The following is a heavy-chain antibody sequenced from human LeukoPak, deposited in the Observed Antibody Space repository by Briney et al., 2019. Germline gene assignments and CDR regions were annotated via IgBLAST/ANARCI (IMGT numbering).Heavy chain of an antibody. CDR3: ARVVNRMTSFFLLF. CDR1: GYTFTSYG. Sequence: AASVKVSCKASGYTFTSYGISWVRQAPGQGPEWMGWINPHSGGTNYAQKFRGRVTMTRNTSISTTYMELNRLTSDDTAVYYCARVVNRMTSFFLLFWGQGTLVTVSS. CDR2: INPHSGGT. V-gene: IGHV1-2*02. J-gene: IGHJ4*02. D-gene: IGHD3-3*01.